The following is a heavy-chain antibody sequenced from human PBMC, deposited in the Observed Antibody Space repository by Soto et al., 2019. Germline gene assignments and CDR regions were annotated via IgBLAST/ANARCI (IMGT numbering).Heavy chain of an antibody. CDR1: GYTFTSYA. Sequence: GASVKVSCKASGYTFTSYAIHWVRQAPGQRLEWMGWMNPNSGNTGYAQKFQGRVTMTRNTSISTAYMELSSLRSEDTAVYYCARTLYGDNVDYWGQGTLVTVSS. J-gene: IGHJ4*02. D-gene: IGHD4-17*01. CDR3: ARTLYGDNVDY. V-gene: IGHV1-8*02. CDR2: MNPNSGNT.